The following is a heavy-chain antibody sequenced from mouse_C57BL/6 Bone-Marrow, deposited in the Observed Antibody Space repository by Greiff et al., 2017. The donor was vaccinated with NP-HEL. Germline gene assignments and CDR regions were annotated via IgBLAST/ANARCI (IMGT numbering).Heavy chain of an antibody. Sequence: VQLQQSGPELVKPGASVKISCKASGYTFTDYYMNWVKQSHGKSLEWIGDINPNNGGTSYNQKFKGTAPLTVDTSSSTSYMELRSLTTADTAVYNWTRERDWVITTADFDYWGQGTTLTVSS. CDR1: GYTFTDYY. V-gene: IGHV1-26*01. CDR2: INPNNGGT. D-gene: IGHD1-2*01. J-gene: IGHJ2*01. CDR3: TRERDWVITTADFDY.